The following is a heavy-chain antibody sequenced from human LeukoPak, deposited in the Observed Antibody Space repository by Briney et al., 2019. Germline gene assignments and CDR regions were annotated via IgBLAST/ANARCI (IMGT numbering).Heavy chain of an antibody. CDR2: IYPGDSDT. J-gene: IGHJ4*02. Sequence: GESLKISCKASGYSFSTYWIGWVRRVPGKGLEWMGIIYPGDSDTRYSPSFQGQVTISADNSITTAYLQWSSLRASDTAMYYCVRRRGSLCSIDSWGQGTLVAVSS. V-gene: IGHV5-51*01. CDR1: GYSFSTYW. CDR3: VRRRGSLCSIDS. D-gene: IGHD3-10*02.